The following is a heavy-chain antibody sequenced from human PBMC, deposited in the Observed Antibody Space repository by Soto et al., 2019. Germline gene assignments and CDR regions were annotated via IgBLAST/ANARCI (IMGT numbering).Heavy chain of an antibody. Sequence: GSLRLSCAASGFTFSSSAMTWVRQAPGKGLEWVSAVSAGDGGTYYADSVKGRCTISRDNSKNTLYLQMSSLRAEDTAVYYCAKDPYDSSGYYHDNWGQGTLVTVSS. CDR1: GFTFSSSA. CDR2: VSAGDGGT. D-gene: IGHD3-22*01. V-gene: IGHV3-23*01. J-gene: IGHJ4*02. CDR3: AKDPYDSSGYYHDN.